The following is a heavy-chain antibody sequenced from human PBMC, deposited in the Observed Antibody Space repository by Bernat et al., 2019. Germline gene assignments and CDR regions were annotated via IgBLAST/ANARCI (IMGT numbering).Heavy chain of an antibody. D-gene: IGHD6-13*01. V-gene: IGHV1-69*06. J-gene: IGHJ6*02. Sequence: QVQLVQSGAEVKKPGSSVKVSCKASGGTFSSYAISWVRQAPGQGLEWMGGIIPIFGTANYAQKFQGRVTITADKSTSTAYMELSSLRSEDTAVYYCARDLAAAGTLPHYYYYYYGMDVWGQGTTVTVSS. CDR1: GGTFSSYA. CDR2: IIPIFGTA. CDR3: ARDLAAAGTLPHYYYYYYGMDV.